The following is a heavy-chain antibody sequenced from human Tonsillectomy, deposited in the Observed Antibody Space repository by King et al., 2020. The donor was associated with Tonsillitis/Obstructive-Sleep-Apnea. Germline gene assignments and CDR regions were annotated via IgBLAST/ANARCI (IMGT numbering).Heavy chain of an antibody. V-gene: IGHV5-51*03. CDR3: ARMEQWLTDPLDY. D-gene: IGHD6-19*01. CDR2: IYPGDSDT. J-gene: IGHJ4*02. Sequence: VQLVESGAEVKKPGESLNISCKGSGYSFTSYWIAWVRQMPGKGLEWMGIIYPGDSDTRYSPSFQGPVTISADKSISTAYLQWSSLKASDTAMYYCARMEQWLTDPLDYCGQGTLVTVSS. CDR1: GYSFTSYW.